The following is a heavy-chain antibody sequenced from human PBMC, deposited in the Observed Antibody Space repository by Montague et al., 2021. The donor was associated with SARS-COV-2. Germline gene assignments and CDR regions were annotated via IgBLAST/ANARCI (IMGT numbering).Heavy chain of an antibody. D-gene: IGHD2-15*01. V-gene: IGHV3-21*01. Sequence: SLRLSCAASGFTFSSYSMNWVRQAPGKGLEWVSSISISSSYIYYADPVKGRFTISRDNAKNSLYLQMNSLRAEDTAVYYCARDAHVVVVAAAFSSWGQGTLVTVSS. CDR1: GFTFSSYS. J-gene: IGHJ4*02. CDR2: ISISSSYI. CDR3: ARDAHVVVVAAAFSS.